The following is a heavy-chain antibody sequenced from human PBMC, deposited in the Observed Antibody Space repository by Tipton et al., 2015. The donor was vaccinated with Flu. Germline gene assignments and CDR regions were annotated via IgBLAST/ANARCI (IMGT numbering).Heavy chain of an antibody. V-gene: IGHV4-38-2*01. J-gene: IGHJ4*02. CDR2: IYLTEST. CDR1: GYFISSGYY. CDR3: ARTRIVPWGNDDVSGSSDY. D-gene: IGHD3-22*01. Sequence: GLVKPSETLSLICAVSGYFISSGYYWSWFRQPAGKELEWIGRIYLTESTNYNPSLKTRVTILVDSSKNQFSLKLRSVTTADTAVYYRARTRIVPWGNDDVSGSSDYWGQGILVTVSS.